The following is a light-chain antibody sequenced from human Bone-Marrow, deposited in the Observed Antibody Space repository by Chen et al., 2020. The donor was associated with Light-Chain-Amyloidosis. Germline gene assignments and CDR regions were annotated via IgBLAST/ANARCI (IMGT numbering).Light chain of an antibody. J-gene: IGKJ5*01. CDR2: AAS. CDR3: QQSYRTPLA. V-gene: IGKV1-39*01. Sequence: DIQMTHSPSSLSASVGDRVTITCRASQSISSYLNWYQQKPGKAPKLLIYAASSLQSGVPSRFSGSGSGTEFTLTISSLQPEDFATYYCQQSYRTPLAFGQWTRLEIK. CDR1: QSISSY.